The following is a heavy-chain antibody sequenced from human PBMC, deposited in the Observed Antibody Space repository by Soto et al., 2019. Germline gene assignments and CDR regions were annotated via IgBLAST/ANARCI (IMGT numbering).Heavy chain of an antibody. V-gene: IGHV1-18*01. CDR2: ISAYNGNT. Sequence: ASVKVSCKASGYTFTSYGISWVRQAPGQGLEWMGWISAYNGNTNYAQKLQGRVTMTTDTSTSTAYMELRSLRSDDTAVYYCARGSYDFWSGGYGMDVCGQGTTVTVSS. CDR3: ARGSYDFWSGGYGMDV. CDR1: GYTFTSYG. J-gene: IGHJ6*02. D-gene: IGHD3-3*01.